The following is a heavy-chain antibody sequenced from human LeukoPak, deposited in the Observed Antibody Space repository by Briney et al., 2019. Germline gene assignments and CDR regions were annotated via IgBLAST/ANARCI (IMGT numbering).Heavy chain of an antibody. Sequence: GSLRLSCGASGFTFSSYWMTWARQAPGKGLEWVANIKQDGGQEYYVDSVRGRFTISRDNAKNSLYLQMNSLKAEDTAVYYCARSGPYHLPPRPIDYWGQGTLVTVSS. CDR2: IKQDGGQE. D-gene: IGHD2-2*01. CDR1: GFTFSSYW. CDR3: ARSGPYHLPPRPIDY. J-gene: IGHJ4*02. V-gene: IGHV3-7*01.